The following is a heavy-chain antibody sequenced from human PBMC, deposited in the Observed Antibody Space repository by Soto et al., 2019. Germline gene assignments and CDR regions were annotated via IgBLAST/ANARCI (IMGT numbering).Heavy chain of an antibody. CDR1: GYTFTSYA. Sequence: QVPLVQSGAEVKKPGASVKVSCKASGYTFTSYAMHWVRQAPGQRLEWMGWINAGNGNTKYSQKFQGRVTITRDTPASTAYMELSSLRSEDTAVYYCAYSSGWLHAFDIWGQGTMVTVSS. D-gene: IGHD6-19*01. V-gene: IGHV1-3*01. J-gene: IGHJ3*02. CDR3: AYSSGWLHAFDI. CDR2: INAGNGNT.